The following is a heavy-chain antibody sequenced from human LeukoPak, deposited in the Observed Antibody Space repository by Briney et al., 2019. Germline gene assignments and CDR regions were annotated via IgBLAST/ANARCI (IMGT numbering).Heavy chain of an antibody. D-gene: IGHD6-19*01. J-gene: IGHJ4*02. CDR3: ARVMASGWYGDY. Sequence: GGSLRLSCAASGFTFSSYEINWFRQAAGKGLEWDSYISDGGNTIYYADSVKGRFTISRDNTKNSLYLQMNSLRAEDTAVYYSARVMASGWYGDYWGQGTLVTVSS. CDR1: GFTFSSYE. V-gene: IGHV3-48*03. CDR2: ISDGGNTI.